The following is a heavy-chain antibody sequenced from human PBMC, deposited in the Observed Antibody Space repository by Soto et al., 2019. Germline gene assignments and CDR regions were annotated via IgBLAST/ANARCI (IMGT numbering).Heavy chain of an antibody. D-gene: IGHD1-26*01. CDR2: INYRGST. V-gene: IGHV4-31*03. J-gene: IGHJ4*02. CDR3: ARGREPTAEY. CDR1: GGSISSGGYY. Sequence: QVQLQESGPGLVKPSQTLSPTCTISGGSISSGGYYWSWVRQHPGKGVEWIGYINYRGSTYYNPALKSRVTISVDTSKNRCSLKLSSVTAADTAVYYCARGREPTAEYWGEGTPVTVSS.